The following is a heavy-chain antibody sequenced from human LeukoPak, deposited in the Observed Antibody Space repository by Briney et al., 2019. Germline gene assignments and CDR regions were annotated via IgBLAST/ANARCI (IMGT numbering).Heavy chain of an antibody. CDR3: ARLPSGDV. Sequence: GGSLRLSCAASGFIVSSTYTSWIRQAPGKGLEWVSVVYSDGRTYYADSVKGRFTISRDNSKNTLYLQMNSLRAEDTAVYYCARLPSGDVWGQGTTVTVSS. CDR2: VYSDGRT. V-gene: IGHV3-66*04. J-gene: IGHJ6*02. CDR1: GFIVSSTY.